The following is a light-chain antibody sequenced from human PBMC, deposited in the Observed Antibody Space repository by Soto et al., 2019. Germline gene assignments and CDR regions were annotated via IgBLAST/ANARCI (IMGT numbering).Light chain of an antibody. CDR1: SGHSSYA. Sequence: QSVLTQSPSASASLGASVKLTCTLSSGHSSYAIAWHQQQPEKGPRYLMKLNSDGSHSKGDGIPDRFSGSSSGAECYLTISRLQSEDEADYYCQTWGTGIAVFGGGTQLTVL. CDR3: QTWGTGIAV. V-gene: IGLV4-69*01. CDR2: LNSDGSH. J-gene: IGLJ7*01.